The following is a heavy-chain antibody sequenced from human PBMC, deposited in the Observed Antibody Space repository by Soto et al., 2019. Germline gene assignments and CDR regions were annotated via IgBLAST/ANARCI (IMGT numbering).Heavy chain of an antibody. J-gene: IGHJ6*04. V-gene: IGHV3-66*01. Sequence: PGGSLRLSCAASGFTVSSKYMSWVRQAPGKGLEWVSLIQSGGPTYYADSVKGRFTISRDTSENTLHLQMDSLRAEDTAVYYCARDAVLCDGGRCYGVPLAVWGKGTTVTVSS. CDR3: ARDAVLCDGGRCYGVPLAV. CDR1: GFTVSSKY. CDR2: IQSGGPT. D-gene: IGHD2-15*01.